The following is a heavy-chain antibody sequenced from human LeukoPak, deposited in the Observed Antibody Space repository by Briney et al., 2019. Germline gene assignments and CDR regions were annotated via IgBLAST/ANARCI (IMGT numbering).Heavy chain of an antibody. J-gene: IGHJ4*02. CDR2: IFYTGST. CDR1: GGSISSYY. V-gene: IGHV4-59*12. Sequence: PSETLSLTCTVSGGSISSYYWSWIRQPPGKGLEWIGYIFYTGSTNYNPSLKSRVTISVDTSKNQFSLKLSSVTAADTAVYYCARGRAYCTNGVCYFPFDYWGQGTLVTVSS. CDR3: ARGRAYCTNGVCYFPFDY. D-gene: IGHD2-8*01.